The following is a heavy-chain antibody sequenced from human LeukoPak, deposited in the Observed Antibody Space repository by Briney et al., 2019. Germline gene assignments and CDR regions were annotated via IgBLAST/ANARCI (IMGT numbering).Heavy chain of an antibody. V-gene: IGHV3-30*18. CDR3: AKDLYAAYICGMDV. D-gene: IGHD3-16*01. J-gene: IGHJ6*02. Sequence: AGRSLRLSCAASGFTFSSYGMHWVRQAPGKGLEWVGFISYDGSDKYNADSVKGRFTISRDNSKNPLYLQMNSLSADDRAVYYFAKDLYAAYICGMDVWGQGTTVTVSS. CDR2: ISYDGSDK. CDR1: GFTFSSYG.